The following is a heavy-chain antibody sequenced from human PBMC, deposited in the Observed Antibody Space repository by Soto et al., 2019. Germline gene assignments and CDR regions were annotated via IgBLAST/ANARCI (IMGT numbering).Heavy chain of an antibody. J-gene: IGHJ5*02. V-gene: IGHV4-59*02. CDR1: GASVSSYY. Sequence: QVQLQQSGPGLVRPSETLSLSCSVSGASVSSYYWSWVRQPPGKGLEWIGYIYYIGAYNYNPSLKSRVTISVDTSKNQSSLKLTSVTAADTAVYYCARTPETRDWLDPWGQGTLVTVSS. CDR3: ARTPETRDWLDP. D-gene: IGHD1-7*01. CDR2: IYYIGAY.